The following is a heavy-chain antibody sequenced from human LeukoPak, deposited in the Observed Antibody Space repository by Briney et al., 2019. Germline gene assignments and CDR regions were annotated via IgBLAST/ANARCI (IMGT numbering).Heavy chain of an antibody. CDR1: GGSFSGYY. CDR2: INHSGST. CDR3: ARGCTSFVGAYYYDSSGYYNY. V-gene: IGHV4-34*01. Sequence: SETLSLTCTVYGGSFSGYYWSWIRQPPGKGLEWIGEINHSGSTNYNPSLKSRVTISVDTSKNQFSLKLSSVTAADTAVYYCARGCTSFVGAYYYDSSGYYNYWGQGTLVTVSS. J-gene: IGHJ4*02. D-gene: IGHD3-22*01.